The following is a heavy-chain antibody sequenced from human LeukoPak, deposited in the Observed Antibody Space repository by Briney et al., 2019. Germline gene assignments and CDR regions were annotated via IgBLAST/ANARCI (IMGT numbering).Heavy chain of an antibody. CDR1: GGSFSGYY. V-gene: IGHV4-34*01. Sequence: SETLSLTCAVYGGSFSGYYWSWIRQPPGKGLEWIGEINHSGSTNYNPSLKSRVTISVDTSKNRSSLKLSSVTAADTAVYYCARGYYGDSSYFDYWGQGTLVTVSS. D-gene: IGHD4-17*01. CDR3: ARGYYGDSSYFDY. J-gene: IGHJ4*02. CDR2: INHSGST.